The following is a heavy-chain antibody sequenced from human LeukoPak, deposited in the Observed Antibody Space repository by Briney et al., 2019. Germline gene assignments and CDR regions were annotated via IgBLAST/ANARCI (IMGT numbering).Heavy chain of an antibody. D-gene: IGHD3-16*02. Sequence: GGSLRLSCAASGFTFSSSWMHWVRQAPGKGLVWVSRIKSDGSSTNYADFVKGRFTISRDNAKNSLYLQMNSLRAEDTALYYCAKDIERGYYYGMDVWGQGTTVTVSS. CDR2: IKSDGSST. CDR3: AKDIERGYYYGMDV. CDR1: GFTFSSSW. J-gene: IGHJ6*02. V-gene: IGHV3-74*01.